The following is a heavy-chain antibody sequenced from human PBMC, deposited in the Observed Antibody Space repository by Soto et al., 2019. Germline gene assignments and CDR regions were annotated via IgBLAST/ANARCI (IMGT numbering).Heavy chain of an antibody. CDR3: ARATYYYGSGSYPGWFDP. CDR2: IYYSGST. CDR1: GGSISSGDYY. V-gene: IGHV4-30-4*01. D-gene: IGHD3-10*01. Sequence: QVQLQESGPGLVKPSQTLSLTCTVSGGSISSGDYYWSWIRQPPGKGLEWIGYIYYSGSTYYNPSLKSRVTISVDTYKNQFSLKLSSVTAADTAVYYCARATYYYGSGSYPGWFDPWGQGTLVTVSS. J-gene: IGHJ5*02.